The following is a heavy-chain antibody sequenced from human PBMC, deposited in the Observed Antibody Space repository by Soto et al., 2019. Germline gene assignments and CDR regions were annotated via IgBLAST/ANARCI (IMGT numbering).Heavy chain of an antibody. J-gene: IGHJ6*03. CDR2: ISAYNGDT. CDR3: ASRVRVSNIDDCRYIDV. D-gene: IGHD3-10*01. CDR1: GYTFTSHG. V-gene: IGHV1-18*01. Sequence: QVQLVQSGGEVRKPGASVKVSCKASGYTFTSHGISWVRQAPGQGLERMGWISAYNGDTNYAQKLQCRVTVTTNTSTRRACNELRSQTTEATAGYYCASRVRVSNIDDCRYIDVWGKGTTVTVSS.